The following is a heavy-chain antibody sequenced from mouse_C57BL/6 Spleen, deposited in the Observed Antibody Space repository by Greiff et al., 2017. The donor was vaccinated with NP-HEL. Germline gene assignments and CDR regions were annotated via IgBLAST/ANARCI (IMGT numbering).Heavy chain of an antibody. CDR3: ARSGYYDYGGFAY. CDR2: IDPANGNT. Sequence: VQLKESVAELVRPGASVKLSCTASGFNIKNTYMHWVKQRPEQGLEWIGRIDPANGNTKYAPKFQGKATITADTSSNTAYLQLSSLTSEDTAIYYCARSGYYDYGGFAYWGQGTLVTVSA. J-gene: IGHJ3*01. CDR1: GFNIKNTY. V-gene: IGHV14-3*01. D-gene: IGHD2-4*01.